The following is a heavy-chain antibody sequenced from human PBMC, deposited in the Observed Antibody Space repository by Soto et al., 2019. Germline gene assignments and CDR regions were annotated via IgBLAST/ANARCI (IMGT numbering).Heavy chain of an antibody. CDR3: ARDCVRSGDSCDGPGVDY. CDR2: ISAYNGNT. J-gene: IGHJ4*02. D-gene: IGHD2-15*01. CDR1: GYTFTSYG. Sequence: ASVKVSCKASGYTFTSYGISWVRQAPGQGLEWMGWISAYNGNTNYAQKLQGRVTMTTDTSTSTAYMELRSLRSDDTAVYYCARDCVRSGDSCDGPGVDYWGQGTLVTVSS. V-gene: IGHV1-18*01.